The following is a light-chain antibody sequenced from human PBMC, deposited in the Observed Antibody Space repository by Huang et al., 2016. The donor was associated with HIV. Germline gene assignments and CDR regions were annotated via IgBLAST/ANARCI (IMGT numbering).Light chain of an antibody. CDR1: QDISTY. J-gene: IGKJ4*01. CDR3: QQYDNLPPFT. CDR2: DAS. Sequence: DIQMTQSPSSLSASVGDRVTITCQASQDISTYLNWYQQKPGKAPKLLIYDASNLETGVPSRFNGSGSGTDFTFTISSLQPEDVATYYCQQYDNLPPFTFGGGTKVEIK. V-gene: IGKV1-33*01.